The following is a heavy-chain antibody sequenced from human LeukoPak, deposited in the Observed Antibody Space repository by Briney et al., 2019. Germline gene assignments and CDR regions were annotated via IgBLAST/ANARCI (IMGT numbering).Heavy chain of an antibody. J-gene: IGHJ3*02. CDR3: ASFQVRGAIDAFDI. Sequence: GASVKVSCKASGYTFTGYYMHWVRQATGQGLEWMGWMNPNSGNTGYAQKFQGRVTMTRNTSISTAYMELSSLRSEDTAVYYCASFQVRGAIDAFDIWGQGTMATVSS. D-gene: IGHD3-10*01. CDR2: MNPNSGNT. V-gene: IGHV1-8*02. CDR1: GYTFTGYY.